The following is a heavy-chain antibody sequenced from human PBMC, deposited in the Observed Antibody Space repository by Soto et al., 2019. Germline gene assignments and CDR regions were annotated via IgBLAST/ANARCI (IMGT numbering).Heavy chain of an antibody. CDR2: IDNQNGET. CDR3: ARVVVLATSVSQTVDP. D-gene: IGHD2-21*02. CDR1: GKTFNRYG. Sequence: GLVEVSCKATGKTFNRYGSNWVRQAPGQGLEWMGWIDNQNGETKYAQTLQGRVSMTTGASTNTAYMELKNLKSDDTAIYYCARVVVLATSVSQTVDPCG. J-gene: IGHJ5*02. V-gene: IGHV1-18*04.